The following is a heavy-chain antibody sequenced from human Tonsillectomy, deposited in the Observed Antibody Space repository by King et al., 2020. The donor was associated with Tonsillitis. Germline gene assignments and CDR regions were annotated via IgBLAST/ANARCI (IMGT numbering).Heavy chain of an antibody. V-gene: IGHV4-34*01. CDR3: ARERDCSGGSCATGGDYYYYMDV. D-gene: IGHD2-15*01. J-gene: IGHJ6*03. CDR1: GGSFSGYY. Sequence: VQLQQWGAGLLKPSETLSLTCAVYGGSFSGYYWSWIRQPPGKGLEWIGEINHSGSTNYNPSLKSRVTISVDTSKNPFSLKLSSVTAADTAVYYCARERDCSGGSCATGGDYYYYMDVWGKGTTVTVSS. CDR2: INHSGST.